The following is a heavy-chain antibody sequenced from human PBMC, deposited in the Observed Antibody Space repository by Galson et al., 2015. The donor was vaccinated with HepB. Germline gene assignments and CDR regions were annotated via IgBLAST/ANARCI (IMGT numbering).Heavy chain of an antibody. CDR1: GVSVSSSLYY. CDR2: VYYTGNT. Sequence: TLSLTCSVSGVSVSSSLYYWVWARQCPGKGLEWIGSVYYTGNTYYGSSLKSRVTISMDMSRNQFSLMLNSVTAADTAIYFCARAAGDSSTYANDYWGQGMLVTVSS. J-gene: IGHJ4*02. V-gene: IGHV4-39*07. CDR3: ARAAGDSSTYANDY. D-gene: IGHD5-18*01.